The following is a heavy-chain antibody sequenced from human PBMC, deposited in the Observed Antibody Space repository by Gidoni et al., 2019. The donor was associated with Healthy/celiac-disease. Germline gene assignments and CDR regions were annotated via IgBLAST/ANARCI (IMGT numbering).Heavy chain of an antibody. CDR1: GFTFSSYG. CDR3: ARDWGRIQLGVGVFGDYYMDV. V-gene: IGHV3-33*01. D-gene: IGHD5-18*01. J-gene: IGHJ6*03. CDR2: IWYDGSNK. Sequence: QVQLVESGGGVVQPGRSLRLSCAASGFTFSSYGMHWVRQAPGKGLEWVAVIWYDGSNKYYADSVKGRFTISRDNSKNTLYLQMNSLRAEDTAVYYCARDWGRIQLGVGVFGDYYMDVWGKGTTVTVSS.